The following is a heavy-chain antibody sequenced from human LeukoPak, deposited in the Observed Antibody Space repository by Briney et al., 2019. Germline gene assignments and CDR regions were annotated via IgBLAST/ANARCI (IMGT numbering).Heavy chain of an antibody. CDR1: GFTFSSYA. CDR2: ISSSSSYI. Sequence: PGGSLRLSCAASGFTFSSYAMSWVRQAPGKGLEWVSSISSSSSYIYYADSVKGRFTISRDNAKNSLYLQMNSLRAEDTAVYYCARAGYDFWSGYYSYYFDYWGQGTLVTVSS. CDR3: ARAGYDFWSGYYSYYFDY. D-gene: IGHD3-3*01. J-gene: IGHJ4*02. V-gene: IGHV3-21*01.